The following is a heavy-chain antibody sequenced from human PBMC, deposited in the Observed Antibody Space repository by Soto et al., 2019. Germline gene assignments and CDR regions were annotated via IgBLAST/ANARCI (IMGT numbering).Heavy chain of an antibody. D-gene: IGHD3-10*01. V-gene: IGHV3-15*07. J-gene: IGHJ3*02. CDR1: GFTFSNAW. CDR2: IKSKTDGGTT. CDR3: TTDTLKVFPWFGLNYPGYAFDI. Sequence: GGSLRLSCAASGFTFSNAWMNWVRQAPGKGLEWVGRIKSKTDGGTTDYAAPVKGRFTISRDDSKNTLYLQMNSLKTEDTAVYYCTTDTLKVFPWFGLNYPGYAFDIWGQGTMVTVSS.